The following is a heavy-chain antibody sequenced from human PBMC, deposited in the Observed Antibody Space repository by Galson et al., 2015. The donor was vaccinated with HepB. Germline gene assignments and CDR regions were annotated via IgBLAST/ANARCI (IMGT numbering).Heavy chain of an antibody. D-gene: IGHD3-3*01. CDR3: AKLRSGYRRWYYYGMDV. CDR2: IRSKANSYAT. J-gene: IGHJ6*02. V-gene: IGHV3-73*01. Sequence: SLRLSCAASGFTFSGSAMHWVRQASGKGLEWVGRIRSKANSYATAYAASVKGRFTISRDDSKNTLYLQMNSLKTEDTAVYYCAKLRSGYRRWYYYGMDVWGQGTTVTVSS. CDR1: GFTFSGSA.